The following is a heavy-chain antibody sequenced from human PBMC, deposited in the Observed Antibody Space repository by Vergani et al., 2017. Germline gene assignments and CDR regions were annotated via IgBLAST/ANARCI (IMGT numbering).Heavy chain of an antibody. V-gene: IGHV3-23*01. CDR1: GFTFSTYA. CDR2: ISGHGDNI. D-gene: IGHD2-2*01. CDR3: AKKHYSSTSCPFDS. J-gene: IGHJ4*02. Sequence: EVQLLDSGGGLVQPGGSLRLSCAASGFTFSTYATSWVRQAPGKGLEWVSAISGHGDNIFYADSVKGRFTISRDNSKNTLFLQMNSLRVEDTAIYYCAKKHYSSTSCPFDSWGQGTLVTVSS.